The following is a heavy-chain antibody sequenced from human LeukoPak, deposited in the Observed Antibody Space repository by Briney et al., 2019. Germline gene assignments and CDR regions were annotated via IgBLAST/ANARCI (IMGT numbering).Heavy chain of an antibody. CDR2: LSGSGGST. CDR3: AKVGSSSWSDAFDI. D-gene: IGHD6-13*01. CDR1: GFTFSSYA. J-gene: IGHJ3*02. Sequence: GGSLRLSCAASGFTFSSYAMSWVRQAPGKGLEWVSTLSGSGGSTYYADSVKGRFTVSRDNSKNTLYLQMNSLRAEDTAVYYCAKVGSSSWSDAFDIWGQGTMVTVSS. V-gene: IGHV3-23*01.